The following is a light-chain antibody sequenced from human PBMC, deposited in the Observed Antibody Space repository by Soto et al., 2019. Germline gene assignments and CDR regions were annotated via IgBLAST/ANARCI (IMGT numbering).Light chain of an antibody. CDR3: QQYNNCPPFT. CDR2: GAS. CDR1: QSVSSS. V-gene: IGKV3-15*01. J-gene: IGKJ3*01. Sequence: EIVMTQSPATLSVSPGERVTLSCRASQSVSSSLAWNQQKPGQAPRLLIYGASTKATGIPARFSGSGSGTEFTLPISSLLSEDFVVDYYQQYNNCPPFTFGPGTKVDIK.